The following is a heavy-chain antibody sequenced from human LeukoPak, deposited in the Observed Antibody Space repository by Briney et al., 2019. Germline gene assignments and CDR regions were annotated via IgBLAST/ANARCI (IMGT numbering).Heavy chain of an antibody. V-gene: IGHV1-8*01. Sequence: GASVKVSCKASGYTFTGYDINWVRQATGQGLEWMGWMNPNSGNTGYAQKFQGRVTMTRNTSISTAYMELSSLRSEDTAVYYCARVSNQLRKAPTGYWGQGTLVTVSS. CDR3: ARVSNQLRKAPTGY. CDR1: GYTFTGYD. CDR2: MNPNSGNT. D-gene: IGHD2-2*01. J-gene: IGHJ4*02.